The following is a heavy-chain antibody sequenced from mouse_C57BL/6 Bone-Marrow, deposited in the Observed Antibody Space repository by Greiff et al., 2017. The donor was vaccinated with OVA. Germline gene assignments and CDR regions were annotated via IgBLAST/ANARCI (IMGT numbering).Heavy chain of an antibody. D-gene: IGHD2-4*01. CDR2: IYPGNSDT. Sequence: EVQLQQSGTVLARPGASVKMSCKTSGYTFTSYWMHWVKQRPGQGLEWIGAIYPGNSDTSYNQKFKGKAKLTAVTSASTAYMELSSLTNEDSAVYYCTRSRLRRGAWFAYWGQGTLVTVSA. J-gene: IGHJ3*01. CDR3: TRSRLRRGAWFAY. CDR1: GYTFTSYW. V-gene: IGHV1-5*01.